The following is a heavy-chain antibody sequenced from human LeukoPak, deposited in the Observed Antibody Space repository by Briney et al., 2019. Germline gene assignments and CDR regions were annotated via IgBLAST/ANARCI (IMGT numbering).Heavy chain of an antibody. CDR2: ISSSSSYI. V-gene: IGHV3-21*01. D-gene: IGHD1-26*01. J-gene: IGHJ4*02. CDR1: GFTFSSYS. Sequence: GGSLRLSCAASGFTFSSYSMNWVRQAPGKGLEWVSSISSSSSYIYYADSVKGRFTISRDDAKNSLYLQMNSLRAEDTAVYYCARGGGGSYYHLLDYWGQGTLVTVSS. CDR3: ARGGGGSYYHLLDY.